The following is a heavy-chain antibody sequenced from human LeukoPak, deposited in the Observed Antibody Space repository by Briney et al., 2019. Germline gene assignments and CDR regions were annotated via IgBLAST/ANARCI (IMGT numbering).Heavy chain of an antibody. J-gene: IGHJ4*02. Sequence: GGSLRLSCAASGFTFSDYYMSWIRQAPGKGLEWVSYISSSGSTIYYADSVKGRFTISRDNAKNSLYLQMNSLRAKDTAVYYCARAIPASNDYYDSSGYPSLPDYWGQGTLVTVSS. D-gene: IGHD3-22*01. V-gene: IGHV3-11*04. CDR2: ISSSGSTI. CDR3: ARAIPASNDYYDSSGYPSLPDY. CDR1: GFTFSDYY.